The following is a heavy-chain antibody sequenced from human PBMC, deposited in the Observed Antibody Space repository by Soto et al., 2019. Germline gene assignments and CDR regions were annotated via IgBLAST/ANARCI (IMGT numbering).Heavy chain of an antibody. CDR2: ISWDGGST. Sequence: PGGSLRLSCAASGFTFDDYTMHWVRQAPGKGLEWVSLISWDGGSTYYADSVKGRFTISRDNSKNSLYLQMNSLRTEDTALYYCAKDNRITGTTEGFDYWGQATLVTVSS. CDR1: GFTFDDYT. J-gene: IGHJ4*02. D-gene: IGHD1-7*01. CDR3: AKDNRITGTTEGFDY. V-gene: IGHV3-43*01.